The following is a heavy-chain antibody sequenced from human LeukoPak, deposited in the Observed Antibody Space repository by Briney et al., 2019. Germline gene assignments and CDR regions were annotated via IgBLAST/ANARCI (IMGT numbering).Heavy chain of an antibody. V-gene: IGHV4-39*01. CDR3: ARLTGRDSSDWPYFHY. CDR2: IHYSGST. CDR1: GGSIRSSSYH. Sequence: SETLSLTCTVSGGSIRSSSYHWGWVRQPPGKGLEWIGNIHYSGSTSYNPSLKSRVTISVDTSKNQSSLKLSSVSAADTAVFYCARLTGRDSSDWPYFHYWGQGALVTVSS. D-gene: IGHD6-25*01. J-gene: IGHJ4*01.